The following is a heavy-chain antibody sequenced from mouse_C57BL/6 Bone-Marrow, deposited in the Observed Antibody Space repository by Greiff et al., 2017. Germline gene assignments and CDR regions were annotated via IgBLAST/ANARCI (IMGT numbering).Heavy chain of an antibody. CDR1: GYTFTSYG. V-gene: IGHV1-81*01. CDR2: IYPRSGNT. D-gene: IGHD2-2*01. CDR3: ARSGGLPYAMDY. Sequence: VQGVESGAELARPGASVKLSCKASGYTFTSYGISWVKQRTGQGLEWIGEIYPRSGNTYYNEKFKGKATLTADKSSSTEYLELRGLTSEDSAVYFWARSGGLPYAMDYWGQGTSVTVSS. J-gene: IGHJ4*01.